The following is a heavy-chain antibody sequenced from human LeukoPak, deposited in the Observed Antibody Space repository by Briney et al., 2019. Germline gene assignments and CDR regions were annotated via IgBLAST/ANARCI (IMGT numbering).Heavy chain of an antibody. CDR2: ISNDGNEK. D-gene: IGHD2-8*02. J-gene: IGHJ4*01. Sequence: PGGSLRLSRAASGFTFSAYVMHWVRQAPGKGLECVAVISNDGNEKYYADSVKGRFSISRDNSKNTLYLQMSSLRTEDTAVYYCARDGGYTGGWTYGAGDYWGQGTLVTVSS. V-gene: IGHV3-30*04. CDR1: GFTFSAYV. CDR3: ARDGGYTGGWTYGAGDY.